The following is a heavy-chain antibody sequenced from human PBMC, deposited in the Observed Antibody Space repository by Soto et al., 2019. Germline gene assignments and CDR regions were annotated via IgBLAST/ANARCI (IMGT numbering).Heavy chain of an antibody. CDR3: STAATTVTTIDY. CDR2: IKRKTDGGTT. CDR1: GFTFSNAW. V-gene: IGHV3-15*01. Sequence: EVQLVESGGGLVKPGGSLRLSCAASGFTFSNAWMSWVRQAPGKGLEWVGRIKRKTDGGTTDYAAPVSGRFTISRDDSKNTPYLQMNSLKTEDTAVYYCSTAATTVTTIDYWGRGTLVTVSS. D-gene: IGHD4-17*01. J-gene: IGHJ4*02.